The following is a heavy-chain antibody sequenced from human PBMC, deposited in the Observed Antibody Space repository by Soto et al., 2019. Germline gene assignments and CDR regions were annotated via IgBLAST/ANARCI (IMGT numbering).Heavy chain of an antibody. V-gene: IGHV2-26*01. D-gene: IGHD4-17*01. Sequence: SGPTLVNPTETLKLTCSVSGFSLTNGRMGVSWIRQPPGKALERLAHFFSDAERSYSTSMQSRLNMYKDSSGSQVVLTMTNMAPADTATYFCARMDGDYNYYGLDVWGHGIAVTVS. CDR1: GFSLTNGRMG. CDR2: FFSDAER. CDR3: ARMDGDYNYYGLDV. J-gene: IGHJ6*02.